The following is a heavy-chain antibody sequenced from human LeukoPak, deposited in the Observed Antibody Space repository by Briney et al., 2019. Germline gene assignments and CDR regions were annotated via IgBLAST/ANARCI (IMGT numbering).Heavy chain of an antibody. CDR3: ASRVPAAI. CDR1: GLTFSSNY. V-gene: IGHV3-7*01. Sequence: GGSLRLSCAAFGLTFSSNYMTWVRQAPGKGLEWVANIKQDGSEKYYVDSVKGRFTISRDNAKNSLYLQMNSLRAEDTAVYYCASRVPAAIWGQGTLVTVSS. J-gene: IGHJ4*02. D-gene: IGHD2-2*01. CDR2: IKQDGSEK.